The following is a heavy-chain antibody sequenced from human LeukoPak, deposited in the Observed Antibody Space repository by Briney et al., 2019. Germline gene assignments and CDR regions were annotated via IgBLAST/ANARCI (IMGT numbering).Heavy chain of an antibody. CDR3: ARESDLSHYDRTDY. CDR2: IYTSGST. V-gene: IGHV4-61*02. J-gene: IGHJ4*02. D-gene: IGHD3-22*01. CDR1: GGSISSGNYY. Sequence: PSETLSLTCTVSGGSISSGNYYWSWIRQPAGKGPEWIGRIYTSGSTNYNPTLKSRVTISADTSKNQLSLKLSSVTAADTAVYYCARESDLSHYDRTDYWGQGTLVTVSS.